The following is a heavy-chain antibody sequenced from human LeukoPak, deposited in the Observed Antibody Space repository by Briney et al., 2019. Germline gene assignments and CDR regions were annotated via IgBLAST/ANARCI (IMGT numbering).Heavy chain of an antibody. D-gene: IGHD5-18*01. CDR3: ARDTITAMVAGACYYYMDV. CDR1: GFTFSSYW. J-gene: IGHJ6*03. V-gene: IGHV3-7*01. Sequence: GGSLRLSCAASGFTFSSYWMSWVRQAPGKGLEWVANIKQDGSEKYYVDSVKGRFTISRDNAKNSLYLQMNSLRAEDTAVYYCARDTITAMVAGACYYYMDVWGKGTTVTVSS. CDR2: IKQDGSEK.